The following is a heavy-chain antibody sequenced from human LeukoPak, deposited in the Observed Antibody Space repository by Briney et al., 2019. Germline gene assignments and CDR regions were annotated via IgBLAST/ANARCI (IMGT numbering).Heavy chain of an antibody. CDR1: GFTFSSYW. D-gene: IGHD4/OR15-4a*01. V-gene: IGHV3-74*01. Sequence: PGGSLRLSCAGSGFTFSSYWMHWVRQAPGKGLVWVSRIKSDGSTTTYADSVKGRFTISRDNAKNTLYLQMNSLRSDDTAVYYCTRDYGAALEFRGQGTLVIVSS. CDR3: TRDYGAALEF. CDR2: IKSDGSTT. J-gene: IGHJ4*02.